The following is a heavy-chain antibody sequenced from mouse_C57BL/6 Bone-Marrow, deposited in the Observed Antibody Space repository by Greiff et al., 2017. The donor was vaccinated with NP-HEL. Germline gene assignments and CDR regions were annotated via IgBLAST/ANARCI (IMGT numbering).Heavy chain of an antibody. J-gene: IGHJ1*03. CDR1: GYTFTSYW. CDR3: AGAAQTWYFDV. Sequence: QVQLQQPGAELVKPGASVKLSCKASGYTFTSYWMHWVKQRPGRGLEWIGRIDPISGGTKYNEKFKSKATLTVDKPSSTAYMQLTSLTSEDSAVYYCAGAAQTWYFDVWGTGTTVTVSS. CDR2: IDPISGGT. V-gene: IGHV1-72*01. D-gene: IGHD3-2*02.